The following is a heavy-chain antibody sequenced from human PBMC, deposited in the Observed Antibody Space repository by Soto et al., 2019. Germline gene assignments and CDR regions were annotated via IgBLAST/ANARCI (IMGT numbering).Heavy chain of an antibody. V-gene: IGHV3-21*05. CDR1: GFVFSQYT. CDR3: SSCELGV. Sequence: LGGSLRLSCAASGFVFSQYTMHWVRQAPEKGLEWVSYIKSSSSYIFYANSVKGRFTISGDNAKNSLYLQMNSLRAEATAVYYCSSCELGVWGHVTLVTVSS. CDR2: IKSSSSYI. J-gene: IGHJ4*01. D-gene: IGHD3-10*01.